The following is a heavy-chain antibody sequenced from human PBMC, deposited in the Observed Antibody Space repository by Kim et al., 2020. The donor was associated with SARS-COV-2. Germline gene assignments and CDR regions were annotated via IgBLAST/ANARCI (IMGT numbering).Heavy chain of an antibody. V-gene: IGHV3-23*01. D-gene: IGHD2-15*01. J-gene: IGHJ4*02. Sequence: AYSVKDRCTIARDICKNILYLQMSSLRAEDTAVYYCAKDGGRGGGSCFNYWGQGTLVTVSS. CDR3: AKDGGRGGGSCFNY.